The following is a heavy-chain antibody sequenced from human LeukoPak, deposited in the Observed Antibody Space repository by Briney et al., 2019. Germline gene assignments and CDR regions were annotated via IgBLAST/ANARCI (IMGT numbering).Heavy chain of an antibody. J-gene: IGHJ4*02. CDR1: GGSVGSNY. V-gene: IGHV4-59*02. Sequence: PSETLSLTCSVSGGSVGSNYWSWVRQPPGKGLEWIGYISYSGDTKYNPSLKSRLSMSVDTSKNQCSLMLTSVTAADTAVYYCAREPAYYDILTGYLYYFDYWGQGTLVTVSS. CDR3: AREPAYYDILTGYLYYFDY. CDR2: ISYSGDT. D-gene: IGHD3-9*01.